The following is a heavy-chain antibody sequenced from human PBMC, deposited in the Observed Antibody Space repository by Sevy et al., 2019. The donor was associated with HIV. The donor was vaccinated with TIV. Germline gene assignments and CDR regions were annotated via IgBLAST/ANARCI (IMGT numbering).Heavy chain of an antibody. CDR2: IRSKANSYAT. J-gene: IGHJ4*02. V-gene: IGHV3-73*01. Sequence: GGSLRLSCAASGFTFSGSAMQWVRQASGKGLEWVGRIRSKANSYATAYAASVKGRFTISRDDSKNTAYLQMNSLKTEDTAVYYCTSPLPYCGGDCYSIDYWGQGTLVTVSS. CDR3: TSPLPYCGGDCYSIDY. D-gene: IGHD2-21*02. CDR1: GFTFSGSA.